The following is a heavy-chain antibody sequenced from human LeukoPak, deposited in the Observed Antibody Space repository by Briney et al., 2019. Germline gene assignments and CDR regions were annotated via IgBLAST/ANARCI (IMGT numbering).Heavy chain of an antibody. CDR2: FSGGGGGT. CDR1: EFTFGSYA. J-gene: IGHJ4*02. Sequence: GGSLRLSCAASEFTFGSYAMSWVRQAPGKGPEWVSGFSGGGGGTYYADSVKGRFTISRDNSKNMLYLQMNSLRAEDTAVYYCARIYGDYDFDYWGQGTLVTVSS. CDR3: ARIYGDYDFDY. D-gene: IGHD4-17*01. V-gene: IGHV3-23*01.